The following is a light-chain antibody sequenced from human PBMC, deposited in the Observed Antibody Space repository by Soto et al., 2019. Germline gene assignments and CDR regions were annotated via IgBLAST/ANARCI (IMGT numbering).Light chain of an antibody. J-gene: IGLJ1*01. CDR1: SSDVGGYNY. CDR3: SSYTSSSYPVHV. Sequence: QSAMTQPASVSGSPGQSITISCTGTSSDVGGYNYVSWYQQHPGKAPKLMIYDISNRPSGVSKRFSVSKPGNPASLTISGLQAEDWADYYCSSYTSSSYPVHVSGTGTKLTVL. V-gene: IGLV2-14*01. CDR2: DIS.